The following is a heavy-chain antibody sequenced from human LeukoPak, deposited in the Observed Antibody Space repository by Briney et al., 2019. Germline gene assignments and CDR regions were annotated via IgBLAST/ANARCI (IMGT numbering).Heavy chain of an antibody. V-gene: IGHV3-23*01. D-gene: IGHD7-27*01. CDR3: ARDLAWGAFDY. J-gene: IGHJ4*02. Sequence: GGSLRLSCAASGFTFRNYGMSWVRQAPGKGVEWVSAISGDAADIFYADSVKGRFTISRDDSKNRVSLKMNSLRVEDTAVYYCARDLAWGAFDYWGQGTLVTVSS. CDR2: ISGDAADI. CDR1: GFTFRNYG.